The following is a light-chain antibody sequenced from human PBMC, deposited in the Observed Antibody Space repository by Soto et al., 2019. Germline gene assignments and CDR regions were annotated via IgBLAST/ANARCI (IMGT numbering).Light chain of an antibody. CDR1: QGISSW. V-gene: IGKV1-12*01. J-gene: IGKJ1*01. Sequence: DIQRTQSPSSVSASVGDRVTITCRASQGISSWLAWYQRKPGKAPKLLIYAASSLQSGVPSRFSGSGSGTDFTLTISSLQPEDFATYYCQQAHSFPRTFGQGTKVDIK. CDR2: AAS. CDR3: QQAHSFPRT.